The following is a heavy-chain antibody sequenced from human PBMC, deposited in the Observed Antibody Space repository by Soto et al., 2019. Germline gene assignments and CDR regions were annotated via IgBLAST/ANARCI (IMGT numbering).Heavy chain of an antibody. CDR2: ISYDGSYQ. J-gene: IGHJ3*01. D-gene: IGHD1-26*01. V-gene: IGHV3-30*03. Sequence: GGSLRLSCAASGFTLSSYSMNWVRQAPGKGLEWVAVISYDGSYQYYVDSVKGRFTISRDNSKNTLYLQMNSLRAEDTAVYYCAIDEISKTIPGRATNFWGQGTMVTVSS. CDR3: AIDEISKTIPGRATNF. CDR1: GFTLSSYS.